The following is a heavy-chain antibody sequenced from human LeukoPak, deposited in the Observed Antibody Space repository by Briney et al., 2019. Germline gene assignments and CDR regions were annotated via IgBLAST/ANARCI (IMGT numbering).Heavy chain of an antibody. D-gene: IGHD1-26*01. V-gene: IGHV5-51*01. CDR1: GYSFTSYW. J-gene: IGHJ4*02. Sequence: GESLKISCKGSGYSFTSYWIGWVRQMPGKGLEWMGIIYPGDSDTRYSPSFQGQITISADKSISTAYLQWSSLKASDTAMYYCARRWYSGSYRGYYFDYWGQGTLVTVSS. CDR2: IYPGDSDT. CDR3: ARRWYSGSYRGYYFDY.